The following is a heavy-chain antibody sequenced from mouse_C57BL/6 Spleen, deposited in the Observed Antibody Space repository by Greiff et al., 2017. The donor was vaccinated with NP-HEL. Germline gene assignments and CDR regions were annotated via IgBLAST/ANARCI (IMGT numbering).Heavy chain of an antibody. CDR1: GYTFTDYN. CDR2: INPNNGGT. V-gene: IGHV1-22*01. Sequence: LVKPGASVKMSCKASGYTFTDYNMHWVKQSHGKSLEWIGYINPNNGGTSYNQKFKGKATLTVNKSSSTAYMELRSLTSEDSAVYYCARDDYDYDGAWFAYWGQGTLVTVSA. J-gene: IGHJ3*01. CDR3: ARDDYDYDGAWFAY. D-gene: IGHD2-4*01.